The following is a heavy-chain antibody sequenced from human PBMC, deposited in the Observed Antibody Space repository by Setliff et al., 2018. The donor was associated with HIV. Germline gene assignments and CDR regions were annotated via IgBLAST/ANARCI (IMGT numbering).Heavy chain of an antibody. V-gene: IGHV3-30*02. D-gene: IGHD3-9*01. Sequence: PGGSLRLSCAASGFTFSTYGMHWVRQAPGMGLEWVAFIRYDGNNENYADSVKGRFTISRDNSKNTLYLQMNSLRAEDTAVYYCARCGSYDILTGLCDYWGQGTLVTVSS. J-gene: IGHJ4*02. CDR2: IRYDGNNE. CDR1: GFTFSTYG. CDR3: ARCGSYDILTGLCDY.